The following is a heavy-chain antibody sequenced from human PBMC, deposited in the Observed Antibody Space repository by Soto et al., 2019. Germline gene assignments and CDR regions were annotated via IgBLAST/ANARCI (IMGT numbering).Heavy chain of an antibody. CDR2: IYYSGST. D-gene: IGHD3-3*01. CDR1: GGSISSGGYY. J-gene: IGHJ4*02. V-gene: IGHV4-31*03. CDR3: ARGSGFGVVITGYFAY. Sequence: ASETLSLTCTVSGGSISSGGYYWSWIRQHPGKGLEWIGYIYYSGSTYYNPSLKSRVTISVDTSKNQFSLKLSSVTAADTAVYYCARGSGFGVVITGYFAYWGQGTLVTVSS.